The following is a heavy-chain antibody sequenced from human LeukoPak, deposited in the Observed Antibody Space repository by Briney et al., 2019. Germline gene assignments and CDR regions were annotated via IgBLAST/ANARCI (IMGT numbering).Heavy chain of an antibody. Sequence: GGSLRLSCAASGFTFSSHGMHWVRQAPGKGLEWVAVISYDGSNKYYADSVKGRFTISRDNSKNTLYLQMNSLRAEDTAVYYCATLGSGGRFYWGQGTLVTVSS. CDR1: GFTFSSHG. D-gene: IGHD3-10*02. V-gene: IGHV3-30*03. J-gene: IGHJ4*02. CDR3: ATLGSGGRFY. CDR2: ISYDGSNK.